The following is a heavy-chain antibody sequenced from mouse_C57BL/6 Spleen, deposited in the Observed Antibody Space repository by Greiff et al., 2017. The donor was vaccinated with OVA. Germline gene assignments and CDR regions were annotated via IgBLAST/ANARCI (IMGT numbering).Heavy chain of an antibody. Sequence: QVQLQQPGAELVKPGASVKLSCKASGYTFTSYWMHWVKQRPGRGLEWIGSIDPNSGGTKYNEKFKSKATLTVDKPSSTAYMQLSSLTSEDSAVYVCERADYGRTNRYLDDWGKGTTVTVSS. CDR2: IDPNSGGT. CDR3: ERADYGRTNRYLDD. J-gene: IGHJ1*03. CDR1: GYTFTSYW. V-gene: IGHV1-72*01. D-gene: IGHD1-1*01.